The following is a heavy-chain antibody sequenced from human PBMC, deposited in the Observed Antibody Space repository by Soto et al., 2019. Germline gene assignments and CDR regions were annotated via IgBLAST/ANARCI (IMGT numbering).Heavy chain of an antibody. V-gene: IGHV1-69*13. J-gene: IGHJ5*02. CDR2: IIPIFGTA. D-gene: IGHD3-22*01. CDR3: ARIGRSSGYYTGYNWFDP. CDR1: GGTFSSYA. Sequence: ASLKVSCKASGGTFSSYAISWVRQAPGQGLEWMGGIIPIFGTANYAQKFQGRVTITADESTSTAYMELSSLRSEDTAVYYCARIGRSSGYYTGYNWFDPWGQGTLVTVSS.